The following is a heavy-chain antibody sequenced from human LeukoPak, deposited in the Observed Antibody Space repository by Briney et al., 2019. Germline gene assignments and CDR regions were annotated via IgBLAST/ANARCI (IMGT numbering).Heavy chain of an antibody. CDR3: ASASRALYYYYGMDV. CDR1: GGSISSGGYY. D-gene: IGHD3-10*01. CDR2: IYYSGST. Sequence: SQTLSLTCTVSGGSISSGGYYWSWIRQHPGKGLEWIGYIYYSGSTNYNPSLKSRVTISVDTSKNQFSLKLSSVTAADTAVYYCASASRALYYYYGMDVWGQGTTVTVSS. V-gene: IGHV4-61*08. J-gene: IGHJ6*02.